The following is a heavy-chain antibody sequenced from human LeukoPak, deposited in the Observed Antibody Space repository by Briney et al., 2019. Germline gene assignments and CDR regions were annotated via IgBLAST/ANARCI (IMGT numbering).Heavy chain of an antibody. D-gene: IGHD6-25*01. V-gene: IGHV4-59*08. CDR3: ARLSRATFDY. Sequence: PSETLSLTCTVSGGSIRSYYWSWIRQSPGKGLEWIGYIYYSGMANYNPSLKSRVTISVDTSKTQFSLQLSSMTAADTAVYYCARLSRATFDYWGQGSLVTVSS. CDR1: GGSIRSYY. CDR2: IYYSGMA. J-gene: IGHJ4*02.